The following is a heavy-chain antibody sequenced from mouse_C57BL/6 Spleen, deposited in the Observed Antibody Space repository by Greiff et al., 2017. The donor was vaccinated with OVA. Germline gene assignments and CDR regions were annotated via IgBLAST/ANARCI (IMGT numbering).Heavy chain of an antibody. Sequence: VQLQESGPELVKPGASVKISCKASGYSFTGYYMNWVKQSPEKSLEWIGEINPSTGGTTYNQKFKAKATLTVDKSSRTAYIQLKSLSSEYSAVYSCASPFYYDYDAYAMDYWGQGTSVPVSS. CDR1: GYSFTGYY. V-gene: IGHV1-42*01. J-gene: IGHJ4*01. CDR3: ASPFYYDYDAYAMDY. D-gene: IGHD2-4*01. CDR2: INPSTGGT.